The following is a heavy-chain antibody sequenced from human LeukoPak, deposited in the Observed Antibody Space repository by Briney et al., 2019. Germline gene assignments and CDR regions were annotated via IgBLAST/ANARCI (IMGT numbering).Heavy chain of an antibody. CDR1: GFTFSSYW. J-gene: IGHJ4*02. CDR3: ARHITRAITEDY. Sequence: GGSLRLSCAASGFTFSSYWMHWVRQAPGKGLVWVSRIYSDGSSTNYADSVKGRFTISRDNAKNTLYLQMNNLRAEDTAVYYCARHITRAITEDYWGQGTLVTVSS. V-gene: IGHV3-74*01. CDR2: IYSDGSST. D-gene: IGHD1-20*01.